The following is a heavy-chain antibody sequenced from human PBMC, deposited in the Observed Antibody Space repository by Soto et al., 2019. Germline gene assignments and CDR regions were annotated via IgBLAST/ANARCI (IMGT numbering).Heavy chain of an antibody. J-gene: IGHJ4*02. V-gene: IGHV3-30-3*01. CDR3: ARVTQTADY. D-gene: IGHD2-15*01. CDR2: ISYDGSNK. Sequence: QVQLVESGGGVVQPGRSLRLSCAASGFTFSSYAMHWVRQAPGKGLEWVAVISYDGSNKYYADSVKGLFTISRDNSKNTLYLQMNSLRAEDTAVYYCARVTQTADYWGQGTLVTVSS. CDR1: GFTFSSYA.